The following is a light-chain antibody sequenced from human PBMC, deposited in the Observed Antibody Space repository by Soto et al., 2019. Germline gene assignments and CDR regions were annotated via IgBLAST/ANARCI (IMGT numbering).Light chain of an antibody. CDR2: EVT. V-gene: IGLV2-14*01. J-gene: IGLJ2*01. Sequence: QSALTQPASVSGSPGQSITISCTGTSSDVGGYDYVSWYQQHPGKVPKLIIFEVTNRPSGVSDRFSGSKSGNTASLTISGLRAEDEADYSCSSFSSSTTHVIFGGGTQLTVL. CDR1: SSDVGGYDY. CDR3: SSFSSSTTHVI.